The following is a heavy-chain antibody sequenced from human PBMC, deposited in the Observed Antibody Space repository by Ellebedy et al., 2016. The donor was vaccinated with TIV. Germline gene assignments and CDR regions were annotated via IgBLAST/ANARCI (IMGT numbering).Heavy chain of an antibody. D-gene: IGHD3-16*01. CDR3: ARDRLGGTFDY. Sequence: GESLKISCVASGFTFSSYGLHWVRQAPGKGLVWVSRINSDGSSTSYADSVKGRFTISRDNAKNTLYLQMNSMRVEDTAVYYGARDRLGGTFDYWGQGTLVTVSS. V-gene: IGHV3-74*01. CDR1: GFTFSSYG. J-gene: IGHJ4*02. CDR2: INSDGSST.